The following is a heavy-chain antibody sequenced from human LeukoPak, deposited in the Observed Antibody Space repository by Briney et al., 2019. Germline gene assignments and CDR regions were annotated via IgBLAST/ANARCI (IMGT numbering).Heavy chain of an antibody. J-gene: IGHJ3*02. CDR2: ISWNSGSI. Sequence: GRSLRLSCAASGFTFDDYAMHWVRQAPGKGLEWVSGISWNSGSIGYADSVKGRFTIFRDNAKNSLYLQMNSLRAEDMALYYCAKSQGSTLGAFDIWGQGTMVTVSS. CDR1: GFTFDDYA. V-gene: IGHV3-9*03. D-gene: IGHD2-2*01. CDR3: AKSQGSTLGAFDI.